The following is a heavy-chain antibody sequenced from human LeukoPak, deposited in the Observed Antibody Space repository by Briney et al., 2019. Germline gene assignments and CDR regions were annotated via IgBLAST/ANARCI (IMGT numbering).Heavy chain of an antibody. J-gene: IGHJ1*01. CDR3: AKDLWDQDIVVVVAATPGYFQH. D-gene: IGHD2-15*01. Sequence: PGGSLRLSCAASGFTFSSYGMHWVRQAPGKGLEWVAVIWYDGSNKYYADSVKGRFTISRDNSKNTLYLQMNSLRAEDTAVYYCAKDLWDQDIVVVVAATPGYFQHWGQGTLVTVSS. CDR1: GFTFSSYG. CDR2: IWYDGSNK. V-gene: IGHV3-33*06.